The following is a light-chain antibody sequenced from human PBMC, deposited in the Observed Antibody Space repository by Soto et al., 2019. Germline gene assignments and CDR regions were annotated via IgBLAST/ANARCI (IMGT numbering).Light chain of an antibody. CDR1: QSVSSN. J-gene: IGKJ5*01. CDR3: QQYGSSPPIT. V-gene: IGKV3-20*01. Sequence: VMTQSPDSLSFSLGERATLSCRASQSVSSNLAWYQQKPGQAPRLLIYDASRRATDIPDRFSGSGSGTDFTLTISRLEPEDFAVYYCQQYGSSPPITFGQGTRLEIK. CDR2: DAS.